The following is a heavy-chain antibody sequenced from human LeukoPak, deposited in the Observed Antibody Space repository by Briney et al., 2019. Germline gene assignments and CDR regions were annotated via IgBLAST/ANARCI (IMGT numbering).Heavy chain of an antibody. CDR2: ISAYNGNT. D-gene: IGHD3-9*01. CDR3: ARPDYDILTGRSYYYYGMDV. J-gene: IGHJ6*02. CDR1: GYTFTSYG. Sequence: ASVKVSCKASGYTFTSYGISWVRQAPGQGLEWMGWISAYNGNTSYAQKLQGRVTMTTDTSTSTAYMEPRSLRSDDAAVYYCARPDYDILTGRSYYYYGMDVWGQGTTVTVSS. V-gene: IGHV1-18*01.